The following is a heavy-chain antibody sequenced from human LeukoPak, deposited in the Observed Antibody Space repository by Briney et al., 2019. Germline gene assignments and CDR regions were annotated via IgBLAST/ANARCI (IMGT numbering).Heavy chain of an antibody. Sequence: SETLSLTCTVSGGSISSYYWSWTRQPPGKGLEWIGYIYTSGSTNYNPSLKSRVTISVDTSKNQFSLKLSSVTAADTAVYYCARLSSSTWNYVNYWGQGTLVTVSS. V-gene: IGHV4-4*09. CDR3: ARLSSSTWNYVNY. J-gene: IGHJ4*02. CDR1: GGSISSYY. D-gene: IGHD1-7*01. CDR2: IYTSGST.